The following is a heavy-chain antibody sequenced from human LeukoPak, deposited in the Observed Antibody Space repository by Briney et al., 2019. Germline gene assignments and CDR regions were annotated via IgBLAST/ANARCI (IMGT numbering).Heavy chain of an antibody. Sequence: GASVKVSCKASGYTFTSYYMHWVRQAPGQGLEWMGIINPSGGSTSYAQKFQGRVTMTRNTSISTAYMELSSLRSEDTAVYYCARRPIFGVVGINWGQGTLVTVSS. V-gene: IGHV1-46*01. CDR3: ARRPIFGVVGIN. CDR1: GYTFTSYY. D-gene: IGHD3-3*01. J-gene: IGHJ4*02. CDR2: INPSGGST.